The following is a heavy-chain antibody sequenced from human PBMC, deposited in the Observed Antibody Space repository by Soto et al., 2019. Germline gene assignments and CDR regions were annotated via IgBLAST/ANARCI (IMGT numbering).Heavy chain of an antibody. D-gene: IGHD3-22*01. CDR2: IYPGDSDT. CDR1: GYTFDSYW. J-gene: IGHJ4*02. Sequence: GESLKISCMGSGYTFDSYWIAWVRQMPGKGLEWMGIIYPGDSDTRYSPSFQGQVTISADKSISTAYLHWSSLRASDTAMYYCARLSNYDSSGSSEGLDYWGPGALVTVSS. V-gene: IGHV5-51*01. CDR3: ARLSNYDSSGSSEGLDY.